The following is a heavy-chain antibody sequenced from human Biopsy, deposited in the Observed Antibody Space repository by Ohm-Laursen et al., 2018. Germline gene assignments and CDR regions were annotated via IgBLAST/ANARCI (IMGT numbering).Heavy chain of an antibody. V-gene: IGHV4-59*11. D-gene: IGHD4-23*01. CDR1: GGSFTGHY. Sequence: TLSLTCTVSGGSFTGHYWSWIRQPPAKGLEWIGHISYTGYTSYNASLKSRVTISVDTSRNHFSLRLSSLTAADTAVYYCARGSNDFGGLYFPRWGQGTLLTVSS. CDR2: ISYTGYT. CDR3: ARGSNDFGGLYFPR. J-gene: IGHJ4*02.